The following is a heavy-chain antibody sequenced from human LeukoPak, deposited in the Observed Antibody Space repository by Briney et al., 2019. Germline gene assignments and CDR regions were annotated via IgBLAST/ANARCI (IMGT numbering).Heavy chain of an antibody. V-gene: IGHV4-30-4*02. J-gene: IGHJ4*02. Sequence: SETLSLTCAVSGGSLSASNHHWGWIRQPPGKGLEWTGYIDYSGNTYYNPSLRSRLTISTDTSKNQFSLKLSSVTAADTAVYYCAGGPPLPYYFDYWGQGTLVTVSS. CDR3: AGGPPLPYYFDY. D-gene: IGHD3-16*01. CDR1: GGSLSASNHH. CDR2: IDYSGNT.